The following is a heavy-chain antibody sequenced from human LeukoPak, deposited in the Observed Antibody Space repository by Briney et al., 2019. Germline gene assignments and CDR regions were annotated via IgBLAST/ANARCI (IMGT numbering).Heavy chain of an antibody. Sequence: GGSLRLSCAASGFTFSSYAMSWVRQAPGKGLEWVSTISGSGPGTYYADSVKGRFTISRDNSKNTLYLQMSSLRAEDTAVYYCALRGSSYYQFVYWGQGTLVTVSS. D-gene: IGHD6-13*01. J-gene: IGHJ4*02. CDR3: ALRGSSYYQFVY. CDR1: GFTFSSYA. V-gene: IGHV3-23*01. CDR2: ISGSGPGT.